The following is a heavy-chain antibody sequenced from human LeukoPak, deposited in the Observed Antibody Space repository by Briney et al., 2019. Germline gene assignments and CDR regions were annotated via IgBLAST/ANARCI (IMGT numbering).Heavy chain of an antibody. CDR2: IKQDGSEK. V-gene: IGHV3-7*03. J-gene: IGHJ4*02. CDR1: GFTFSSYW. D-gene: IGHD3-9*01. CDR3: AKWGDFDILTGYYVPDF. Sequence: GGSLRLSCAASGFTFSSYWMSWVRQAPGKGLEWVANIKQDGSEKYYVDSVKGRFTISRDNAKNTLYVEMNTLRAEDTAVYYCAKWGDFDILTGYYVPDFWGQGTLVTVSS.